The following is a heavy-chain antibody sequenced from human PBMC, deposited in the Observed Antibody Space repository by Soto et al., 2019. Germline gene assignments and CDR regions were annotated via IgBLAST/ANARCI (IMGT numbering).Heavy chain of an antibody. CDR1: GYTFSDYY. V-gene: IGHV3-11*01. Sequence: GGSLRLTCAASGYTFSDYYMSWIRQAPGKGLEWISYIDTSGTKIYYADSVKGRFTITRDNAKNSLYLEMNSLRDEDTAVYYCASHYDMWSGYLSPVDYWGQGTLVTVSS. CDR3: ASHYDMWSGYLSPVDY. J-gene: IGHJ4*02. CDR2: IDTSGTKI. D-gene: IGHD3-3*01.